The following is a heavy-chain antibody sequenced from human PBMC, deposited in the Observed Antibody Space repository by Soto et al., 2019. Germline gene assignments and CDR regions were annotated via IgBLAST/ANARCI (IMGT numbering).Heavy chain of an antibody. CDR2: VSASGGT. D-gene: IGHD3-10*01. J-gene: IGHJ4*02. CDR3: AIRAATRSFDY. V-gene: IGHV3-23*01. CDR1: GLTFSNYA. Sequence: EVQLLESGGGLVQPGGSLRLFCVASGLTFSNYAMSWVRQAPGKGLEWVSTVSASGGTFYADSVQGGFTISRDNSKTTLYLQMDSLRAEDMAIYYCAIRAATRSFDYWGPGTLVTVSS.